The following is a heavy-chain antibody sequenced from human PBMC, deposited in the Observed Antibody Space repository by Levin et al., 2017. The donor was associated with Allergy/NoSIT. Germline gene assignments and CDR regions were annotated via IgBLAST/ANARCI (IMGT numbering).Heavy chain of an antibody. V-gene: IGHV3-49*03. CDR2: IRSKAYGGTT. J-gene: IGHJ4*02. D-gene: IGHD6-19*01. CDR3: TRVAGDSSGWYLVDY. CDR1: GFTFGDYA. Sequence: GGSLRLSCTASGFTFGDYAMSWFRQAPGKGLEWVGFIRSKAYGGTTEYAASVKGRFTISRDDSKSIAYLQMNSLKTEDTAVYYCTRVAGDSSGWYLVDYWGQGTLVTVSS.